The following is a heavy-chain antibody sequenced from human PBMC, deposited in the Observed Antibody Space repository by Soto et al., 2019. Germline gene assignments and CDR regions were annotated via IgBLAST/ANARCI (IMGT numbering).Heavy chain of an antibody. Sequence: QDRLEQSGPEVKKTGASFKVSCKDSGYTITSYGISWVRQAPGQDLEWMGRINIYSRHANYAQRFQDCVIMTRDTSTKSVYVEMRTLISDVTAVYYCARALYYYDNIGLAYWGQGTLVTFAS. CDR1: GYTITSYG. CDR3: ARALYYYDNIGLAY. CDR2: INIYSRHA. J-gene: IGHJ4*02. V-gene: IGHV1-18*01. D-gene: IGHD3-22*01.